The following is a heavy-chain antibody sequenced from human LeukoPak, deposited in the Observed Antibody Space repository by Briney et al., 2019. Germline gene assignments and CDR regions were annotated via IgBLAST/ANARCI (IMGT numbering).Heavy chain of an antibody. D-gene: IGHD4-23*01. Sequence: ASVKVSCKAFGGTFSDYALNWVRQAPGQGLEWMGWINPNSGGTNYAQKFQGRVTMTRDTSISTAYMELSRLRSDDTAVYYCARDRRSTTVEDYWGQGTLVTVSS. CDR3: ARDRRSTTVEDY. CDR1: GGTFSDYA. J-gene: IGHJ4*02. CDR2: INPNSGGT. V-gene: IGHV1-2*02.